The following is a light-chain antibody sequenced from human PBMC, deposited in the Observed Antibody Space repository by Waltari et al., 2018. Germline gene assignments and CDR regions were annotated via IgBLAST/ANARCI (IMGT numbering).Light chain of an antibody. J-gene: IGLJ2*01. Sequence: SFELTQPASVSVSPGQTARHTCSGRAFPMQYTYWYQQKSGQAPMLVMFRDNERPSGIPERFSGSRSGTTATLTISGVQAEDEAHYFCQSADADIVAFGAGTRLTV. CDR3: QSADADIVA. CDR2: RDN. V-gene: IGLV3-25*03. CDR1: AFPMQY.